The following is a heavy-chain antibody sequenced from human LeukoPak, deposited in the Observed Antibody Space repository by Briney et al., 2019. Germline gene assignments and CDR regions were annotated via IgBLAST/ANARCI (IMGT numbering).Heavy chain of an antibody. CDR3: ARDDGATPGAQCDC. Sequence: GASVKVSCKASGYTFTDYDMHWVRQAPGQGLEWMGGLNPNSGGTGYAQKFQGRVTMTRDTSINIAYMELSRLRSDDTAVYYCARDDGATPGAQCDCWGQGTLVTVSS. J-gene: IGHJ4*02. V-gene: IGHV1-2*02. CDR2: LNPNSGGT. D-gene: IGHD2-8*02. CDR1: GYTFTDYD.